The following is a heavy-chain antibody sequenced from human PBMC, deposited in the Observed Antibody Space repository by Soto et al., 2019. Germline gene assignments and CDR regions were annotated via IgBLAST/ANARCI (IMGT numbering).Heavy chain of an antibody. V-gene: IGHV1-2*04. CDR3: AREAIIVIAAPEYYFDY. J-gene: IGHJ4*02. Sequence: ASVKVSCKASGYTFTGYYMHWVRQAPGQGLEWMGWINPNSGGTNYAQKFQGWVTMTRDTSISTAYMELSSLRAEDTAVYYCAREAIIVIAAPEYYFDYWGQGTLVTVSS. CDR2: INPNSGGT. D-gene: IGHD3-22*01. CDR1: GYTFTGYY.